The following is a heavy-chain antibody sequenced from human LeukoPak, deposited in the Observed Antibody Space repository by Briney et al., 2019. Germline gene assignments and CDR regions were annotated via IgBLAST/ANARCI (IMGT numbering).Heavy chain of an antibody. Sequence: GESLRLSCAAPGFIFSDYAMSWVRQALGKGLEWLSGMSKSGDYTHDTESVKGRFTISRDNSKNTLYLQVSGLRAEDTAIYYCAKFNGWELAEYYLDYWGHGTLVTVSS. D-gene: IGHD1-26*01. CDR1: GFIFSDYA. CDR2: MSKSGDYT. J-gene: IGHJ4*01. CDR3: AKFNGWELAEYYLDY. V-gene: IGHV3-23*01.